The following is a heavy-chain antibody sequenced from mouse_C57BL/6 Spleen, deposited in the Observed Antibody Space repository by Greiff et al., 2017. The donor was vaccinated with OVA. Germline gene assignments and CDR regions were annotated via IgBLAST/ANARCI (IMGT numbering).Heavy chain of an antibody. Sequence: EVKVVESGGGLVKPGGSLKLSCAASGFTFSDYGMHWVRQAPEKGLEWVAYISSGGSSIYYADTVKGRFTISRDNAKNTLFLQMTSLGSEYTAMDYCAMDTGLGRSAMDYWGQGTSVTVSS. CDR2: ISSGGSSI. J-gene: IGHJ4*01. V-gene: IGHV5-17*01. CDR3: AMDTGLGRSAMDY. CDR1: GFTFSDYG. D-gene: IGHD2-13*01.